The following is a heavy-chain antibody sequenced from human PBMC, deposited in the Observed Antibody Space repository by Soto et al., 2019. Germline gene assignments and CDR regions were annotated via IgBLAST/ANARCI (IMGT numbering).Heavy chain of an antibody. CDR3: ARGHYDFWSGYFATIDY. J-gene: IGHJ4*02. CDR2: IHYSGST. CDR1: GGSISNYY. V-gene: IGHV4-59*08. Sequence: KTSETLSLTCSVSGGSISNYYWSWIRQPPGKGLEWIGYIHYSGSTKYNPSLKSRVTISADTSKNQFSLKLSSVTAADTAVYYCARGHYDFWSGYFATIDYWGQGTLVTVSS. D-gene: IGHD3-3*01.